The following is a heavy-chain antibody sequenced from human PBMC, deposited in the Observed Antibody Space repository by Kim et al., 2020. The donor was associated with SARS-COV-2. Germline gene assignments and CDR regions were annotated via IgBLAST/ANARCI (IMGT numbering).Heavy chain of an antibody. V-gene: IGHV1-24*01. CDR2: FDPEDGET. CDR1: GYTLTELS. J-gene: IGHJ5*02. CDR3: VTTTPLKKYYYDSSPPANWFDP. D-gene: IGHD3-22*01. Sequence: ASVKVSCKVSGYTLTELSMHWVRQAPGKGLEWMGGFDPEDGETIYAQKFQGRVTMTEDTSTDTAYMELSSLRSEDTAVYYCVTTTPLKKYYYDSSPPANWFDPWGQGTLVTVSS.